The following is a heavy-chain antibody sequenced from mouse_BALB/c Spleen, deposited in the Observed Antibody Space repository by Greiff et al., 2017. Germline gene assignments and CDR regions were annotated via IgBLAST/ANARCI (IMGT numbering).Heavy chain of an antibody. CDR3: ATPSDY. CDR1: GFNIKDTY. V-gene: IGHV14-3*02. Sequence: VQLQQSGAELVKPGASVKLSCTASGFNIKDTYMHWVKQRPEQGLEWIGRIDPANGNTKYDPKFQGKATITADTSSNTAYLQLSSQTSEDTAVYNDATPSDYWGQGTSVTVSA. J-gene: IGHJ4*01. CDR2: IDPANGNT.